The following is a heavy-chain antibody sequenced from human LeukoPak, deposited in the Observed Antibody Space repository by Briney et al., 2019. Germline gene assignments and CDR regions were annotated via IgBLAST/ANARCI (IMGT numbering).Heavy chain of an antibody. V-gene: IGHV3-23*01. J-gene: IGHJ4*02. D-gene: IGHD4-23*01. CDR2: ITSGSGGT. Sequence: GGSLRLSCAVSGFTSRSHDTSWVRQAPGKGLEWVSLITSGSGGTYYADSVRGRFAISRDNSKNTLYLQMNSLRDEDTAVYYCARGGGFDFWGQGTLVTVSS. CDR3: ARGGGFDF. CDR1: GFTSRSHD.